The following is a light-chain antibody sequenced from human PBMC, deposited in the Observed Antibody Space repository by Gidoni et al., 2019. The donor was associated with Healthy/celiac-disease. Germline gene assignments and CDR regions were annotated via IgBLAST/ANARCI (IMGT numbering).Light chain of an antibody. CDR2: GAS. J-gene: IGKJ1*01. CDR3: QQYYNWPWT. Sequence: EIVMTQSPATLSVSPGETATLSCRASQGVNSNLAWYQQKPGQAPRLLIYGASTRATGIPARFSGSGSGTEFTLTISSLQSEDFAVYYCQQYYNWPWTFGQGTKVEIK. CDR1: QGVNSN. V-gene: IGKV3-15*01.